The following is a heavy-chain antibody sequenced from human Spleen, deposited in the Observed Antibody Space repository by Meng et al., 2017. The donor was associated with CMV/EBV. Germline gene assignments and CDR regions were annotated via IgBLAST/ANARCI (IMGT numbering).Heavy chain of an antibody. D-gene: IGHD2/OR15-2a*01. CDR1: GFTFSSSW. J-gene: IGHJ6*02. V-gene: IGHV3-74*01. Sequence: GESLKISCAASGFTFSSSWLHWARQAPGKGVVWVSRINTDGSGTGYADSVKGRFTISRGNAKNTLYLQMNNLRAEDTAVYYCARNFAGGLDVWGQGTTVTVSS. CDR2: INTDGSGT. CDR3: ARNFAGGLDV.